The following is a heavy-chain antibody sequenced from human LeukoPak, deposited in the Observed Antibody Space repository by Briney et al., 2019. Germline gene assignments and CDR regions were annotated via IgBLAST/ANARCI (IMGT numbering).Heavy chain of an antibody. V-gene: IGHV1-69*05. J-gene: IGHJ4*02. Sequence: ASVKVSCKASGGTFSSYAISWVRQAPGQGLEWMGRILPIFGTANYAQKFQGRVTITTDESTSTAYMELSSLRSEDTAVYYCARDMGYYDSSGYYLYWGQGTLVTVSS. D-gene: IGHD3-22*01. CDR2: ILPIFGTA. CDR3: ARDMGYYDSSGYYLY. CDR1: GGTFSSYA.